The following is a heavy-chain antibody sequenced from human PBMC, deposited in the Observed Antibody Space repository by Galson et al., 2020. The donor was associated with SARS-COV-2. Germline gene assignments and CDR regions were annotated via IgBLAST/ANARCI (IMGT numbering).Heavy chain of an antibody. D-gene: IGHD3-22*01. CDR2: ISYDGSNK. Sequence: GGSLRLSCAASGFTFSSYAMHWVRQAPGKGLEGVEVISYDGSNKYYADSVKGRFTISRDNSKNTLYLQMNSLRAEDTAVYYCASESSWLDAFDIWGQGTMVTVSS. V-gene: IGHV3-30*04. CDR3: ASESSWLDAFDI. J-gene: IGHJ3*02. CDR1: GFTFSSYA.